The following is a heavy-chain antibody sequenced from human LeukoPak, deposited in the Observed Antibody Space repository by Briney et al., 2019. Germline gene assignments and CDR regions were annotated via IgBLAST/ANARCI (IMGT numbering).Heavy chain of an antibody. CDR1: GGSFSNYY. D-gene: IGHD2-2*01. V-gene: IGHV4-34*01. J-gene: IGHJ5*02. Sequence: SETLSLTCAVYGGSFSNYYWTWIRQPPGKGLEWIGEINHSGSTNYNPSLKSRVTISVDTSKNQFSLKLSSVSAADTAVYYCARLTVPLRFDPWGQGTLVTVSS. CDR3: ARLTVPLRFDP. CDR2: INHSGST.